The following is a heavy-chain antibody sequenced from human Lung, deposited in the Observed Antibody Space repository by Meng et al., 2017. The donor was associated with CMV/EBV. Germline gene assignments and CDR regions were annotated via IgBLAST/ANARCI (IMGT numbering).Heavy chain of an antibody. V-gene: IGHV7-4-1*02. J-gene: IGHJ5*02. CDR1: GYTFSTYT. CDR3: ARGGNFDP. D-gene: IGHD2/OR15-2a*01. CDR2: ISTNTGNP. Sequence: QVHLVHSGYEVKKRGASLKVSCKASGYTFSTYTINWVRQAHGRGLEWMGWISTNTGNPTYTQGFTGRFVFSLDTSVSTAYLQISSLKAEDTAVYYCARGGNFDPWGQGTLVTVSS.